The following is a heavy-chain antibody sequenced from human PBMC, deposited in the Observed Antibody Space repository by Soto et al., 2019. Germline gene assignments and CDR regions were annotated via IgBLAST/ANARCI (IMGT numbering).Heavy chain of an antibody. CDR2: IKQDGSDK. J-gene: IGHJ5*02. D-gene: IGHD2-15*01. CDR1: GFTFSIYN. Sequence: EVQLVESGGGLVQPGGSLRLSCAASGFTFSIYNMTWVRQAPGKGLEWVATIKQDGSDKYYVDSVKGRFTIYRDNAKNSVYRQMNSLTAEDTAVYFCARGGRIVWQDYSWFDPWGQGTLVTVSS. CDR3: ARGGRIVWQDYSWFDP. V-gene: IGHV3-7*05.